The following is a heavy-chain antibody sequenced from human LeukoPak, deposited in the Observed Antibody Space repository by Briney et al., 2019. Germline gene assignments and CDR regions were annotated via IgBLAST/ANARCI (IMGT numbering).Heavy chain of an antibody. Sequence: PGGSLRLSCAASGFTVSSNYMSWVRQAPGKGLEWVSVIYSGGSTYYADSVKGRFTISRHNSKNTLYLQMNSLRAEDTAVYYCAGVSASGSSSWYRGAFDIWGQGTMVTVSS. CDR2: IYSGGST. V-gene: IGHV3-53*04. CDR3: AGVSASGSSSWYRGAFDI. J-gene: IGHJ3*02. D-gene: IGHD6-13*01. CDR1: GFTVSSNY.